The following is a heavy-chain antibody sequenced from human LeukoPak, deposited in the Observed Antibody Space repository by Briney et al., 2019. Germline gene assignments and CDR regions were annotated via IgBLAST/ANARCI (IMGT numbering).Heavy chain of an antibody. CDR1: GGSFSNYY. CDR3: ARGIEYSNYLVY. Sequence: SETLSLTCAVYGGSFSNYYWSWIRQPPGKGLEWIGEINHSGSTNYNPSLKSRVTISVDTSKNQFPLKLSSVTAADRAVYYCARGIEYSNYLVYWGQGILVTVSS. D-gene: IGHD4-11*01. CDR2: INHSGST. V-gene: IGHV4-34*01. J-gene: IGHJ4*02.